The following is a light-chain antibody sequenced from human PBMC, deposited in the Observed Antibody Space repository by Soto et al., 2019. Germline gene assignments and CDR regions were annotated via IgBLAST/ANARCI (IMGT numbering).Light chain of an antibody. CDR3: QQRSNWPKT. CDR1: QNIRSS. V-gene: IGKV3-11*01. CDR2: DAS. J-gene: IGKJ1*01. Sequence: EVVMTQSPASLSASPGERVTLSCRASQNIRSSLAWYQQRPGQAPRLLIYDASNRATGIPARFSGSGSGTDFTLTISSLEPEDFAVYYCQQRSNWPKTFGQGTKVDIK.